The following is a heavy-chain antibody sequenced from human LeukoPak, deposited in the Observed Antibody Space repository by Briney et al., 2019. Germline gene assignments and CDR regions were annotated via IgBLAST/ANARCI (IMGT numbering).Heavy chain of an antibody. J-gene: IGHJ4*02. Sequence: SQTLSLTCAISGDSVSSKSAAWNWIRQSPSRGLEWLGRTYYRSKWYDDYAVSVKSRITINADTSKNQFSPQLNSVTPEDTAVYYCARDGRDSSSGYVDYWGQGTLVTVSS. V-gene: IGHV6-1*01. CDR2: TYYRSKWYD. CDR3: ARDGRDSSSGYVDY. D-gene: IGHD6-13*01. CDR1: GDSVSSKSAA.